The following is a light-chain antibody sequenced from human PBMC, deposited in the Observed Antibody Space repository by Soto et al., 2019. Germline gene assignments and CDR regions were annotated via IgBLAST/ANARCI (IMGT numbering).Light chain of an antibody. CDR2: GAS. Sequence: IVMTQSPATLSVSPGERATLSCRASQSVSSNLAWYQQKPGQAPRLLIYGASTRATGIPARFSGSGSETEFTLTISSLQSEDFAVYYCQHCKNWPPRTFGPGTKVDI. J-gene: IGKJ3*01. CDR1: QSVSSN. CDR3: QHCKNWPPRT. V-gene: IGKV3-15*01.